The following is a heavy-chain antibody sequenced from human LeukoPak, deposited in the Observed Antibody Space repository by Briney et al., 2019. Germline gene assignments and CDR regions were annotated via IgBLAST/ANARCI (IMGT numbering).Heavy chain of an antibody. Sequence: GGSLRLSCAASGFTFSNYAMSWVRQAPGKGLEWVSAITGSGGSTYYANSVKGRFTISRDNSKNMPYLRMNSLRAEDTAVYYCAKEVNYDSGGYYGGGYYFDYWGQGTLVTVSS. CDR3: AKEVNYDSGGYYGGGYYFDY. D-gene: IGHD3-22*01. J-gene: IGHJ4*02. V-gene: IGHV3-23*01. CDR1: GFTFSNYA. CDR2: ITGSGGST.